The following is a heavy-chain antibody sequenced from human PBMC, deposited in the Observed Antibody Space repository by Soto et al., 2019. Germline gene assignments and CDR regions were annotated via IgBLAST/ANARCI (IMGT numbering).Heavy chain of an antibody. Sequence: GGSLRLSCAASGFTFSSYGMHWVRQAPGKGLEWVAVISYDGSNKYYADSVKGRFTISRDNCKNTLYLQMNSLRAEDTAVYYCAKGGSAPMDVWGQGTTVTVSS. CDR3: AKGGSAPMDV. CDR1: GFTFSSYG. J-gene: IGHJ6*02. V-gene: IGHV3-30*18. CDR2: ISYDGSNK.